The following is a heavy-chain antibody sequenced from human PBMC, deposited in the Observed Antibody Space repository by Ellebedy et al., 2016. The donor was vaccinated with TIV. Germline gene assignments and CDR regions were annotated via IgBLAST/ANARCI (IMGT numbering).Heavy chain of an antibody. CDR2: IKEDGREK. CDR3: ARAKGLEI. Sequence: GGSLRLSXAASGFTFSSYWMTWVRQAPGKGLEWVASIKEDGREKYYVDSVKGRFTISRDNTRNSLHLQMNSLRVEGTAMYYCARAKGLEIWGQGTMVTVSS. J-gene: IGHJ3*02. V-gene: IGHV3-7*01. CDR1: GFTFSSYW.